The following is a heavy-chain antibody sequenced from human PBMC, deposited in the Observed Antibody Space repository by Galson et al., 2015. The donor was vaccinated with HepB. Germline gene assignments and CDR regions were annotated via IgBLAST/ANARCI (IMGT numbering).Heavy chain of an antibody. J-gene: IGHJ4*02. D-gene: IGHD2-15*01. CDR3: ASGRCSGGTCYSGLFDY. V-gene: IGHV1-18*04. Sequence: SVKVSCKASGYTFASYGVSWVRQAPGQGLEWMGWISAYNVNTPYAQKFQGRLTLTTDKSTSTTYTELRGLTSDDTAVYYCASGRCSGGTCYSGLFDYWGQGTLVIVSS. CDR1: GYTFASYG. CDR2: ISAYNVNT.